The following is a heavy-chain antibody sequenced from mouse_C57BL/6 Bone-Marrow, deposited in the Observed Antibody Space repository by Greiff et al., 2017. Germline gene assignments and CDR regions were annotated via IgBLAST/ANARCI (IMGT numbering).Heavy chain of an antibody. CDR2: IHPNSGST. D-gene: IGHD2-1*01. V-gene: IGHV1-64*01. CDR3: ARDYGNLFAY. Sequence: QVQLQQPGAELVKPGASVTLSCKASGYTFTSYWMHWVKQRPGQGLEWIGMIHPNSGSTNYNEKFKSKATLTVDKSSSTAYMQLSSLTSEDSAVYYCARDYGNLFAYWGQGTLVTVSA. CDR1: GYTFTSYW. J-gene: IGHJ3*01.